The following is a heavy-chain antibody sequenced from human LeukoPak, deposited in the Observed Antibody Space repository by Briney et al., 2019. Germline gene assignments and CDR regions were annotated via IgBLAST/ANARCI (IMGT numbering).Heavy chain of an antibody. Sequence: GSLRLSCAASGFTFSSYAMHWVRQAPGKGLEWVAVISYDGSNKYYADSVKGRFTISRDNSKNTLYLQMNSLRAEDTAVYYCARALRGSWVNDYWGQGTLVTVSS. V-gene: IGHV3-30-3*01. CDR2: ISYDGSNK. CDR3: ARALRGSWVNDY. CDR1: GFTFSSYA. D-gene: IGHD6-13*01. J-gene: IGHJ4*02.